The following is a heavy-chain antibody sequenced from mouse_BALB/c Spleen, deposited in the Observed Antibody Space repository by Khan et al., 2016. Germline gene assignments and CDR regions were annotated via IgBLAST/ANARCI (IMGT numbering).Heavy chain of an antibody. J-gene: IGHJ2*01. CDR1: GFNIKDYY. D-gene: IGHD1-1*01. CDR2: IDPENGNT. CDR3: ALYYYGSSEYYFDY. V-gene: IGHV14-1*02. Sequence: VQLKESGAELVRPGALVKLSCKASGFNIKDYYMHWVKQRPEQGLEWIGWIDPENGNTISDPKFQGKASITADTSSNTAYLQLSSLTSEDTAVYYCALYYYGSSEYYFDYWGQGTTLTVSS.